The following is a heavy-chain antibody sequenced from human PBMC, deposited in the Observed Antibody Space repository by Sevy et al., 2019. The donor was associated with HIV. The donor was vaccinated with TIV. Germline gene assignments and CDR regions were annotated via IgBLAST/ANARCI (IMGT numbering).Heavy chain of an antibody. V-gene: IGHV3-30*04. J-gene: IGHJ6*02. Sequence: GGSLRLSCAASGFTFSSYAMHWVRQAPGKGLEWVAVIGYDGSDKYYADSVKGRFTISRDNSKNTLFLQMNSLRVEDTAVYYCAKERGGSYIPYFYGMDVWGQGTAVTVSS. D-gene: IGHD1-26*01. CDR1: GFTFSSYA. CDR2: IGYDGSDK. CDR3: AKERGGSYIPYFYGMDV.